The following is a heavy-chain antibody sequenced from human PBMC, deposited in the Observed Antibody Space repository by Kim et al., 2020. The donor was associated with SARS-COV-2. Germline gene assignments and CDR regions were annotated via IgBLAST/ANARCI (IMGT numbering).Heavy chain of an antibody. CDR2: INQHGSEK. CDR1: GFTFSNHW. CDR3: AREHLGEHCTTGVCNMNYFEH. V-gene: IGHV3-7*01. D-gene: IGHD2-8*01. Sequence: GGSLRLSCVVSGFTFSNHWMSWVRQAPGKGLEWVANINQHGSEKYYVDSVEGRFTISRDNAKNTLYLHMNNMRAEDTAVYYCAREHLGEHCTTGVCNMNYFEHWGQGTLVTVSS. J-gene: IGHJ4*02.